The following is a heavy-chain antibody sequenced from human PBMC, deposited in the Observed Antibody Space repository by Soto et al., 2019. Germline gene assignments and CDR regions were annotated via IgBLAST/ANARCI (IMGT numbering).Heavy chain of an antibody. J-gene: IGHJ6*02. Sequence: SETLSLTCTVSGGYITNYYWSWIRQPPGKGLEWIGFIYYSGSTNYNPSLKSRVTISVATSKKQVSLKLSSVTAADTAVYYCARDGTDVAAGYYGMDVWGQGTTVTVSS. V-gene: IGHV4-59*01. CDR3: ARDGTDVAAGYYGMDV. CDR1: GGYITNYY. CDR2: IYYSGST. D-gene: IGHD2-21*01.